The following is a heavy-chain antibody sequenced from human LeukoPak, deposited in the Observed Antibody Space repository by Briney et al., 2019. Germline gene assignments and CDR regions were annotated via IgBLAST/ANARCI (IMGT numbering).Heavy chain of an antibody. CDR3: ARGGHDPGIPFDI. CDR1: GFTFSSYE. J-gene: IGHJ3*02. D-gene: IGHD1-1*01. CDR2: ISSRGSAI. V-gene: IGHV3-48*03. Sequence: GGSLRLSCAASGFTFSSYEMNWVRQAPGKGLEWVSYISSRGSAIYYADSVKGRFTISRDNAKNSLYLQMNSLRADDTTVYYCARGGHDPGIPFDIWGQGTMVTVSS.